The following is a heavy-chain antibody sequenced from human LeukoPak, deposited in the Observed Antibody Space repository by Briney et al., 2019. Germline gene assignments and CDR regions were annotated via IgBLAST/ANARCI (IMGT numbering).Heavy chain of an antibody. V-gene: IGHV1-2*06. CDR2: INPNSGGT. Sequence: ASVKVSCKASGYTFTGYYMHWVRQAPGQGLEWMGRINPNSGGTNCAQKFQGRVTMTRDTSISTAYMELSRLRSDDTAVYYCLVVALPYDAFDIWGQGTMVTVSS. CDR3: LVVALPYDAFDI. CDR1: GYTFTGYY. J-gene: IGHJ3*02. D-gene: IGHD2-15*01.